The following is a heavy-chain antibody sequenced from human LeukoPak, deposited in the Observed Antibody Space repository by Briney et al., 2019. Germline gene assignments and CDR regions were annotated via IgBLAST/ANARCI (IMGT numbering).Heavy chain of an antibody. CDR1: GYSISSGYY. CDR2: IYDSGST. CDR3: AREGGAAAGPVPFDYYYYGMDV. J-gene: IGHJ6*02. V-gene: IGHV4-38-2*02. Sequence: SETLSLTCTVSGYSISSGYYWGWIRQPPGKGLEWIGSIYDSGSTYYNPSLKSRVTISVDTSKNQFSLKLSSVTAADTAVYYCAREGGAAAGPVPFDYYYYGMDVWGQGTTVTVSS. D-gene: IGHD6-13*01.